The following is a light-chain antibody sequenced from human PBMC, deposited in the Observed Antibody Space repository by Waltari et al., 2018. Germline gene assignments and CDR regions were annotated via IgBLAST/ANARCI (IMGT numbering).Light chain of an antibody. CDR2: DTS. Sequence: EIVLTQSPATLSLSPGERATLSCRASQSVNIYLAWYQQKPGQAPRLLIYDTSNRAARIPARFSGSGSGTDFTLTISSLEPEDFAVYYCQQRSGWPQTFGQGTRLEI. CDR1: QSVNIY. J-gene: IGKJ2*01. V-gene: IGKV3-11*01. CDR3: QQRSGWPQT.